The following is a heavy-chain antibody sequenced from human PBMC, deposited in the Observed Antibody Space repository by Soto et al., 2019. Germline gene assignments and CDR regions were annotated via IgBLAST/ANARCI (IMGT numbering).Heavy chain of an antibody. D-gene: IGHD5-18*01. J-gene: IGHJ4*01. CDR3: AYAGGYSTGDPSFDF. Sequence: ASVKVSCKVSGSTFTSNGIGWVRQAPGQGLEWMGWISTYNENMDTAPQMQGRLTMTTDTSKKTAYMEMTNLKLDEKELYYCAYAGGYSTGDPSFDFWG. V-gene: IGHV1-18*04. CDR1: GSTFTSNG. CDR2: ISTYNENM.